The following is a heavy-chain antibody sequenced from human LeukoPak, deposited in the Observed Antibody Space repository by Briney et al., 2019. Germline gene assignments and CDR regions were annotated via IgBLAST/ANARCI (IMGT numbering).Heavy chain of an antibody. Sequence: GGSLRLSCAASGFTFRSYEMNWVRQAPGKGLEWVSYISSSDSSTHYADSVKGRFTISRDNAKNSLYLQMNSLRVEDMGVYYCARETRGNYYDSSGPDHWGQGTLVTVSS. J-gene: IGHJ5*02. CDR2: ISSSDSST. CDR3: ARETRGNYYDSSGPDH. D-gene: IGHD3-22*01. CDR1: GFTFRSYE. V-gene: IGHV3-48*03.